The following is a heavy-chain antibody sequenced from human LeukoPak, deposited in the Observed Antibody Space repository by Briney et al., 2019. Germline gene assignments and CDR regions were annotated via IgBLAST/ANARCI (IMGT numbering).Heavy chain of an antibody. V-gene: IGHV4-38-2*01. J-gene: IGHJ4*02. CDR1: GYSISSGYY. CDR2: IYYSGST. Sequence: SETLSLTCAVSGYSISSGYYWGWIHQPPGKGLEWIGSIYYSGSTYYNPSLKSRVTISVDTPKNQFSLKLSSVTAADTAVYYCASSSHIVVVPAAMFDYWGQGTLVTVSS. D-gene: IGHD2-2*01. CDR3: ASSSHIVVVPAAMFDY.